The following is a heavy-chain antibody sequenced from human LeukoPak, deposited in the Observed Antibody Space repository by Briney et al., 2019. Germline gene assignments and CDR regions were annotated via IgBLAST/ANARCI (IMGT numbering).Heavy chain of an antibody. J-gene: IGHJ3*02. CDR2: ISSSSSYI. D-gene: IGHD2-21*02. V-gene: IGHV3-21*01. CDR1: GFTFSRYS. CDR3: ARSNGADWYAFDI. Sequence: GGSLRLSCAASGFTFSRYSMNWVRQAPGKGLEWVSSISSSSSYIYYADSVKGRFTISRDNAKNSLYLQMNSLRAEDTAVYYCARSNGADWYAFDIWGQGTMVTVSP.